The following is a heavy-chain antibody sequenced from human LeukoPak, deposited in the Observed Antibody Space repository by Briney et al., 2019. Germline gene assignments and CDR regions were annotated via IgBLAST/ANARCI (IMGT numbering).Heavy chain of an antibody. CDR2: IYYSGST. CDR3: ARESSSWYYYGMDV. V-gene: IGHV4-59*01. D-gene: IGHD2-15*01. CDR1: GGSISSYY. J-gene: IGHJ6*02. Sequence: TLSLTCTVSGGSISSYYWSWIRQPTGKGLEWIGYIYYSGSTNYNPALKSRVTISVDTSKNQFSLNLTSVTAADTAVYYCARESSSWYYYGMDVWGQGTTVTVSS.